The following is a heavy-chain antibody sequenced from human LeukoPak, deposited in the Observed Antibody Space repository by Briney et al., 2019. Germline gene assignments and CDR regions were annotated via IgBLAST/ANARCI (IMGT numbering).Heavy chain of an antibody. D-gene: IGHD6-6*01. Sequence: GGSLRLSCAVSGFSIRNNAMSWGRQAPGQGQRRVAAVSGDGVYIYYADSVSGRFTNSTDNSRTAIYLQMSCLTVEDTAIYYCVKNLGQVAAYNSWGQGTLVTVSS. CDR3: VKNLGQVAAYNS. J-gene: IGHJ4*02. V-gene: IGHV3-23*01. CDR2: VSGDGVYI. CDR1: GFSIRNNA.